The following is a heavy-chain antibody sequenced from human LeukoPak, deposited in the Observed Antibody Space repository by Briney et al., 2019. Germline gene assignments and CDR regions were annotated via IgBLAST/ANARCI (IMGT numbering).Heavy chain of an antibody. D-gene: IGHD2-2*01. V-gene: IGHV4-30-2*01. Sequence: SETLSLTCTVSGGSISSGGYYWSWIRQPPGKGLEWIGYIYHSGSTYYNPSLKSRVTISVDRSKNQFSLKLSSVTAADTAVYYCHRAVVVVPAASNDAFDIWGQGTMVTVSS. CDR1: GGSISSGGYY. CDR3: HRAVVVVPAASNDAFDI. CDR2: IYHSGST. J-gene: IGHJ3*02.